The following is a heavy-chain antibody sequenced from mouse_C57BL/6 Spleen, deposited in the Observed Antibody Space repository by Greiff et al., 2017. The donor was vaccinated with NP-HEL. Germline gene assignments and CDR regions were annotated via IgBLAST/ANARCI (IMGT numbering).Heavy chain of an antibody. CDR3: TRSYYYGSSYGDFDY. CDR2: IYPGNSDT. D-gene: IGHD1-1*01. CDR1: GYTFTSYW. Sequence: VQLQQSGTVLARPGASVKMSCKTSGYTFTSYWMHWVNQRPGQGLEWIGAIYPGNSDTSYNQKFKGKAKLTAVTSASTAYMELSSLTNEDSAVYYCTRSYYYGSSYGDFDYWGQGTTLTVSS. J-gene: IGHJ2*01. V-gene: IGHV1-5*01.